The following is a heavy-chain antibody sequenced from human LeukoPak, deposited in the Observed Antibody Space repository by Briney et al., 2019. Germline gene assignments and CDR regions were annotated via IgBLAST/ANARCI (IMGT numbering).Heavy chain of an antibody. J-gene: IGHJ4*02. CDR3: ARGVPTGIDYFDY. D-gene: IGHD1-1*01. V-gene: IGHV3-7*03. CDR2: IKQDGSEK. CDR1: GFTFSNYW. Sequence: PGGSLRLSCADSGFTFSNYWMSWVRQAPGKGLEWVANIKQDGSEKYYVDSVKGRFTISRDNAKNSLYLQMNSLRAEDTAVYYCARGVPTGIDYFDYWGQGTLVTVSS.